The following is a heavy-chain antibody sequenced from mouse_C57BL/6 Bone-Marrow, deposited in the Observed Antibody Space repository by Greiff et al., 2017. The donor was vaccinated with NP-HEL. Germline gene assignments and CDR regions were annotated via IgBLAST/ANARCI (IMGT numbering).Heavy chain of an antibody. J-gene: IGHJ3*01. CDR1: GYTFTSYW. V-gene: IGHV1-69*01. CDR2: IDPSDSYT. CDR3: ARAPY. Sequence: VQLQQPGAELVMPGASVKLSCKASGYTFTSYWMHWVKQRPGQGLEWIGEIDPSDSYTNYNQKFKGKSPLTVDKSSSTAYMQLSSLTAEDSAVYYCARAPYWGQGTLVTVSA.